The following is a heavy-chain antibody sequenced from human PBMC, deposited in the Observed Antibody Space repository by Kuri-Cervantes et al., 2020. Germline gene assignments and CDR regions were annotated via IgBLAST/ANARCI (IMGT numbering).Heavy chain of an antibody. J-gene: IGHJ4*02. CDR2: IYYSGST. Sequence: SETLSLTCTVSGGSISSYYWSWIRQPPGKGLEWIGYIYYSGSTNYNPSLRSRVTISVDTSKNQFSLKLSSVTAADTAVYYCARARSESGYYKSGHYFDYWGQGTLVTVSS. D-gene: IGHD3-22*01. V-gene: IGHV4-59*08. CDR1: GGSISSYY. CDR3: ARARSESGYYKSGHYFDY.